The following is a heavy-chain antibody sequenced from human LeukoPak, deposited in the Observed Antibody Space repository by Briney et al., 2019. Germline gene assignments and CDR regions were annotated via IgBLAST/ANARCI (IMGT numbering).Heavy chain of an antibody. CDR2: ISGSGGST. CDR1: GFTFSSYA. J-gene: IGHJ4*02. D-gene: IGHD3-3*01. V-gene: IGHV3-23*01. Sequence: PGGSLRLSCAASGFTFSSYAMSWVRQAPGKGLEGVSAISGSGGSTYYADSVKGRFTISRDNSKNTLYLQMNSLRAEDTAVYYCAKSQDDFWSGYPLFLDYWGQGTLVTVSS. CDR3: AKSQDDFWSGYPLFLDY.